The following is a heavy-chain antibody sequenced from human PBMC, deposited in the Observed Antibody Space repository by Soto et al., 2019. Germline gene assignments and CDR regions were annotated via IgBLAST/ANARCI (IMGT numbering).Heavy chain of an antibody. Sequence: SETLSLTCTVSGGSISSYYWSWIRQPPGKGLEWIGYIYYSGSTNYNPSLKSRVTISVDTSKNQFSLKLSSVTAADTAVYYCARASPRGDYGDYGVGWFDPWGQGTQVTVSS. V-gene: IGHV4-59*01. J-gene: IGHJ5*02. CDR1: GGSISSYY. D-gene: IGHD4-17*01. CDR3: ARASPRGDYGDYGVGWFDP. CDR2: IYYSGST.